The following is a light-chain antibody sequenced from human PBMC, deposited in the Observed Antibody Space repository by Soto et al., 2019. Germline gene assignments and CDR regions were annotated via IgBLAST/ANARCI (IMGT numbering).Light chain of an antibody. CDR3: QQSYSSPLT. V-gene: IGKV1-39*01. CDR1: QTISSY. Sequence: DIQVTQSPSALSASVGDRFTITCLASQTISSYLNCYQQKPGKAPKLLIYGASSMQSGVPARFSGSGSGKDFTLTISSLQPEDSASYSCQQSYSSPLTFGGGTKVDIK. CDR2: GAS. J-gene: IGKJ4*01.